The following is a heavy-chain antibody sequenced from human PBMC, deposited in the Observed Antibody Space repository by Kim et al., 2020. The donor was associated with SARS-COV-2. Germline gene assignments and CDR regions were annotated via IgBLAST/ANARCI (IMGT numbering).Heavy chain of an antibody. V-gene: IGHV3-74*01. J-gene: IGHJ4*01. CDR3: ARARSGYYLDY. Sequence: GGSLRLSCAASGFTFSGQWIHWVRQAPGKGLVWVSRINSDGSSTIYADSVKGRFTISRDNAKNTLYLQMNSQRAEDTAVYYCARARSGYYLDYWGQGTLVTVSS. D-gene: IGHD3-3*01. CDR1: GFTFSGQW. CDR2: INSDGSST.